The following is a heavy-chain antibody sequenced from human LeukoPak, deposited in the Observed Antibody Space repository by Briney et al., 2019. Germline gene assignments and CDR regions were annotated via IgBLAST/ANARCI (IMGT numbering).Heavy chain of an antibody. CDR1: GGSISSGSYY. CDR3: ARVGIAAAGFSDY. CDR2: IYTSGST. J-gene: IGHJ4*02. Sequence: PSETLSLTCTVSGGSISSGSYYWSWIRQPAGKGLEWIGRIYTSGSTNYNPSLKSRVTISVDTSKNQFSLKLSSVTAADTAVYYCARVGIAAAGFSDYWGQGTLVTVSS. V-gene: IGHV4-61*02. D-gene: IGHD6-13*01.